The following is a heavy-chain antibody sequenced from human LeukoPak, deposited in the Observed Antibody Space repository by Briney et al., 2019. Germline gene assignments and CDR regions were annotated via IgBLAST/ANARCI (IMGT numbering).Heavy chain of an antibody. Sequence: ASVKVSCKASGYTFTSYAMNWVRQAPGQGLEWMGWINPNSGGTNYAQKFQGRVTMTRDTSISTAYMELSRLRSDDTAVYYCARVHRAYYYGSGHYYYYYMDVWGKGTTVTISS. D-gene: IGHD3-10*01. V-gene: IGHV1-2*02. CDR2: INPNSGGT. CDR3: ARVHRAYYYGSGHYYYYYMDV. CDR1: GYTFTSYA. J-gene: IGHJ6*03.